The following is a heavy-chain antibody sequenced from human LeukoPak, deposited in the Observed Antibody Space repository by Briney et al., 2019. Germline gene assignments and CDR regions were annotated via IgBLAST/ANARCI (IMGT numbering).Heavy chain of an antibody. Sequence: SETLSLTCAVYGGSFSGYYWTWIRQPPGKGLEWIGRIHTSGSTNYNPSLKSRVTMSVDTSKNQFSLKLSSVTAADTAVYYCARDQYYYDSSGYLFDYWGQGTLVTVSS. CDR1: GGSFSGYY. CDR3: ARDQYYYDSSGYLFDY. D-gene: IGHD3-22*01. V-gene: IGHV4-59*10. CDR2: IHTSGST. J-gene: IGHJ4*02.